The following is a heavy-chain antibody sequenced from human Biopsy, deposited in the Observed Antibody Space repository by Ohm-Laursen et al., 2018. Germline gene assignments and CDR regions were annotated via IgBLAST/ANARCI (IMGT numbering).Heavy chain of an antibody. Sequence: SLRLSCTASGFTFTNAWMSWVRQAPGKGSEWVGLIKGKTDGGATDYAAPVKGRFTISRDDSKNTLYLQMNSLKTEDTAVYYCTTEVGITYYYYYGMDVWGQGTTVTASS. CDR3: TTEVGITYYYYYGMDV. D-gene: IGHD1-14*01. J-gene: IGHJ6*01. V-gene: IGHV3-15*01. CDR1: GFTFTNAW. CDR2: IKGKTDGGAT.